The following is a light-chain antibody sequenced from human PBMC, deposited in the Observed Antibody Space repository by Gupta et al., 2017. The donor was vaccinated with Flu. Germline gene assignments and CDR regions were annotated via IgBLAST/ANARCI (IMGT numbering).Light chain of an antibody. CDR2: EVN. CDR3: SSLVRITYPQVL. CDR1: SSDVGGYKY. J-gene: IGLJ3*02. V-gene: IGLV2-8*01. Sequence: RAVTISCTGTSSDVGGYKYVSWYHQHPGKATQVLIYEVNRRPSGVPARFSGSKSCNTASHTVSGLPAEADASFFCSSLVRITYPQVLFRGRT.